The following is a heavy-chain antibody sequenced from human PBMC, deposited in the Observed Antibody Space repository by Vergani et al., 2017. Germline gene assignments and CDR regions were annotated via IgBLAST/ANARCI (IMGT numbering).Heavy chain of an antibody. CDR1: GYTFTGYY. V-gene: IGHV1-2*02. J-gene: IGHJ4*02. Sequence: QVQLVQSGAEVKKPGASVKVSCKASGYTFTGYYMHWVRQAPGQGLEWMGWINPNSGGTNYAQKFQGRVTMTRDTSISTAYMELSRLRSDATAVYYWARVSRGSGWPRRYFDYWGQGTLVTVSS. CDR2: INPNSGGT. CDR3: ARVSRGSGWPRRYFDY. D-gene: IGHD6-19*01.